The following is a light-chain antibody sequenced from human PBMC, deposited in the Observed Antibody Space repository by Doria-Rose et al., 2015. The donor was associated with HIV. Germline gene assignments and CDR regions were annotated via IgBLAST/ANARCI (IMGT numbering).Light chain of an antibody. CDR2: WAS. V-gene: IGKV4-1*01. CDR3: QQYYSTPYT. J-gene: IGKJ2*01. CDR1: QSALYSSNNKNY. Sequence: TINCKSSQSALYSSNNKNYLAWYQQKPGQPPKLLIYWASTRESGVPDRFSGSGSGTDFSLTISSLQAEDVAVYYCQQYYSTPYTFGQGTRLEIK.